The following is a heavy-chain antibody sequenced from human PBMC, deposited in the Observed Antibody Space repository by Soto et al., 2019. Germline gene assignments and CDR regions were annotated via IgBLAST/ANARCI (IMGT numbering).Heavy chain of an antibody. J-gene: IGHJ6*02. CDR1: GYRFTSYW. D-gene: IGHD3-10*01. CDR3: ARLSGYYGMDV. CDR2: IYPGDSDT. V-gene: IGHV5-51*01. Sequence: GESLKISCKDSGYRFTSYWLGWVRQMSGKGLEWMGIIYPGDSDTTYSPSFQCQVTISADKSISTAYLQWSSLKASDTAMYYCARLSGYYGMDVWGQGTTVTVSS.